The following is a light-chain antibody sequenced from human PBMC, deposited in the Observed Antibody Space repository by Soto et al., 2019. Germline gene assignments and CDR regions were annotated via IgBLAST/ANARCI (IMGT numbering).Light chain of an antibody. CDR1: QSVRFY. CDR2: DAS. J-gene: IGKJ2*01. CDR3: QQRSAWPYT. V-gene: IGKV3-11*01. Sequence: EIVLTQSPATLSLSPGERATLSCRASQSVRFYLAWYQQKPGQAPRLLIYDASNRATGIRARFSGGGSGTDFTVTIDSLEPEDFAVYYCQQRSAWPYTFGQGTKLEIK.